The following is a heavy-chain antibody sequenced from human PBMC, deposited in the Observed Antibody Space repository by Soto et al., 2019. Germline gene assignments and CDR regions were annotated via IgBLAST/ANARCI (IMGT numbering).Heavy chain of an antibody. CDR1: GFTFSSYA. Sequence: EVQLVESGGGLVQPGGSLRLSCVASGFTFSSYAMHWVRQAPGKGLEYVSAISSNGGSTYYANSVKGRFTISRDNSKNTLYLQMGSLRAEDMAVYYCARAGGQAVAGWPSSNYYYYYMDVWGKGTTVTVSS. V-gene: IGHV3-64*01. D-gene: IGHD6-19*01. J-gene: IGHJ6*03. CDR2: ISSNGGST. CDR3: ARAGGQAVAGWPSSNYYYYYMDV.